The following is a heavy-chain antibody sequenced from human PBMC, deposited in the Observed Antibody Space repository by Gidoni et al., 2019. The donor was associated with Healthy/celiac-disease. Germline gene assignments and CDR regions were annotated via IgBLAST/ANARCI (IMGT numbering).Heavy chain of an antibody. J-gene: IGHJ3*02. Sequence: EVQLLKSGGGLVQPGGSLRLSCAASGFTFSSYAMSWVRQAPGKGLEWVSAISGSGGSTYYADSVKGRFTISRDNSKNTLYLQMNSLRAEDTAVYYCAKDSPPSIAAAAEDAFDIWGQGTMVTVSS. V-gene: IGHV3-23*01. CDR3: AKDSPPSIAAAAEDAFDI. D-gene: IGHD6-13*01. CDR1: GFTFSSYA. CDR2: ISGSGGST.